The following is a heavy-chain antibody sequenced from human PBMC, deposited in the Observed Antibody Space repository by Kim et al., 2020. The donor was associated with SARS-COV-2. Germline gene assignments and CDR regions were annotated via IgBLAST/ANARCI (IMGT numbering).Heavy chain of an antibody. Sequence: SETLSLTCAVYGGSFSDYVWSWNWIRQSPGKGLEWIGEVDRSGSINYNPSLKGRVTISLDTPKKHLSLKLSSVTVADTAMYYCTRGRGDGGVDVGGQGTTLTDSS. V-gene: IGHV4-34*01. CDR1: GGSFSDYV. CDR3: TRGRGDGGVDV. D-gene: IGHD2-21*02. J-gene: IGHJ6*02. CDR2: VDRSGSI.